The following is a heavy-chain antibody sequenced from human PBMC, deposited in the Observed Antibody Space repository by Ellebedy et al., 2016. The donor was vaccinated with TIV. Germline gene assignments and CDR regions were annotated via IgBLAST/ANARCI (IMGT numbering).Heavy chain of an antibody. J-gene: IGHJ6*02. Sequence: GGSLRLXCAASGFTFSSYWMHWVRQAPGKGLVWVSRINSDGSSISYADSVKGRFTISRDNAKNTLYLQMNSLRAEDTAVYYCAKGPMVRDVRGIGSGYYYGMDVWGQGTTVTVSS. CDR1: GFTFSSYW. CDR3: AKGPMVRDVRGIGSGYYYGMDV. V-gene: IGHV3-74*01. D-gene: IGHD3-10*01. CDR2: INSDGSSI.